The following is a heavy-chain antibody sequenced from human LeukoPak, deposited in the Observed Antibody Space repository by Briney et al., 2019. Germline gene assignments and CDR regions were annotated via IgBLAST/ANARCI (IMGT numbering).Heavy chain of an antibody. V-gene: IGHV4-34*01. CDR3: ARGLSNSSGYYYGLRYFQH. D-gene: IGHD3-22*01. J-gene: IGHJ1*01. CDR1: GGSFSGYY. CDR2: INHSGST. Sequence: SETLSLTCAVYGGSFSGYYWSWIRQPPGKGLEWIGEINHSGSTNYNPSLKSRVTISVDTSKNQFSLKLGSVTAADTAVYYCARGLSNSSGYYYGLRYFQHWGQGTLVTVSS.